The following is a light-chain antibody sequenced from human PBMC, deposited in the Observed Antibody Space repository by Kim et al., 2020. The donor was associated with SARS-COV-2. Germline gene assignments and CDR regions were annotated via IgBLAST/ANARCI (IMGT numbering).Light chain of an antibody. V-gene: IGKV2-30*01. CDR3: MQGTRRPPNT. CDR1: QRVGYVVRNTY. J-gene: IGKJ2*01. CDR2: QVS. Sequence: PASFSCGSGQRVGYVVRNTYLSWFQQQPGQSPRSLIYQVSNRASGDPDRFGCSRSRADSTLKISRVEAEEVVINYCMQGTRRPPNTFGEGTKLEIK.